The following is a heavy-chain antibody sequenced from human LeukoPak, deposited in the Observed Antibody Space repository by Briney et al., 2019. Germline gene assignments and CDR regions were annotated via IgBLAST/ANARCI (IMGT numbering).Heavy chain of an antibody. D-gene: IGHD3-16*01. CDR2: ISYDGSNK. CDR1: GFTFSSYG. V-gene: IGHV3-30*18. CDR3: AKDVDNEHGAPAGEY. J-gene: IGHJ4*02. Sequence: GGSLRLSCAASGFTFSSYGMHWVRQAPGKGLEWVAVISYDGSNKYHADSVKGRFTISRDNSKNTLYLQMDSLRDEDTAVYYCAKDVDNEHGAPAGEYWGQGTLVTVSS.